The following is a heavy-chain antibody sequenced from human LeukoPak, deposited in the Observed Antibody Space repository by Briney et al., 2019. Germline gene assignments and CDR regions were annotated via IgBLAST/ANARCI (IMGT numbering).Heavy chain of an antibody. V-gene: IGHV3-30*18. CDR3: AKDLRTSGYYPYYFDY. CDR1: GFTFSSYA. Sequence: GGSLRLSCAASGFTFSSYAMHWVRQAPGKGLEWVAVDGSNKYYADSVKGRFTISRDNSKNTLFLQMNSLRAEDTAAYYCAKDLRTSGYYPYYFDYWGQGTLVTVSS. CDR2: DGSNK. D-gene: IGHD3-22*01. J-gene: IGHJ4*02.